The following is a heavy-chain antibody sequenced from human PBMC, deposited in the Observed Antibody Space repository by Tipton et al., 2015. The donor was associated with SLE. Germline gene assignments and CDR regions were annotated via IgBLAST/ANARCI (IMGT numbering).Heavy chain of an antibody. CDR2: TYTSGRIT. Sequence: TLSLTCTVSGGSISSYYWAWIRQPPGKGLEWIGYTYTSGRITKYNPTPMNRVTISVDTSKNQFSLKLSSVTAAATAVYYCAREGWVASPLNYYYYYMDVWGKGTTVTVSS. D-gene: IGHD2-15*01. CDR1: GGSISSYY. J-gene: IGHJ6*03. V-gene: IGHV4-4*08. CDR3: AREGWVASPLNYYYYYMDV.